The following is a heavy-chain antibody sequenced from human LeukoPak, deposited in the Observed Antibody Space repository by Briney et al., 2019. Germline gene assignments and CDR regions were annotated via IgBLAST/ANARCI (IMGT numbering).Heavy chain of an antibody. CDR2: ISGSGGST. CDR3: AKDNYYYYYGMDV. Sequence: GGSLRLSCAASGFTFSSYAMSWVRQAPGKGLEWVSAISGSGGSTHYADSVKGRFTISRDNSKNTLYLQMNSLRAEDTAVYYCAKDNYYYYYGMDVWGQGTTVTVSS. V-gene: IGHV3-23*01. J-gene: IGHJ6*02. CDR1: GFTFSSYA.